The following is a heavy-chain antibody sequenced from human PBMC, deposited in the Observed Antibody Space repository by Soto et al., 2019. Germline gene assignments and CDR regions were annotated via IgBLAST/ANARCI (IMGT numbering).Heavy chain of an antibody. J-gene: IGHJ5*02. CDR3: ARDTYIGYDFCX. Sequence: SETLSLTCSVSGASVAGGSYYWSWVRQPPGKGLEWIGYIPSRGRPFYNPSLTSRGTISADTSKNQLSLQLTSVTAADTAVYYCARDTYIGYDFCXWGQATLVTVSX. D-gene: IGHD5-12*01. CDR1: GASVAGGSYY. CDR2: IPSRGRP. V-gene: IGHV4-30-4*01.